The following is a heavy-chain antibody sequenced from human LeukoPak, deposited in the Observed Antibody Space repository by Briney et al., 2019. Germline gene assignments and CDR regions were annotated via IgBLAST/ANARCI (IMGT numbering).Heavy chain of an antibody. D-gene: IGHD3-10*01. CDR3: AKERRGYYMDV. CDR1: GLTLRNYS. J-gene: IGHJ6*03. V-gene: IGHV3-43D*04. CDR2: IAWDARST. Sequence: GSLRLSRAASGLTLRNYSMQWVSQASGRGLEWVSLIAWDARSTYYADSVKGRFTISRDNSKNSLSLQMNSLRPEDTALYYCAKERRGYYMDVWGKGTTVTVSS.